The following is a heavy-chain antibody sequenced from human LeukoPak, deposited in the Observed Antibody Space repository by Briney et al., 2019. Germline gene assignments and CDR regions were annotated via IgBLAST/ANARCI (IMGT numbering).Heavy chain of an antibody. CDR1: GFTFSDYY. V-gene: IGHV3-11*01. CDR3: ARVVGAAAAKLAFARNPIYYYYYYMDV. J-gene: IGHJ6*03. Sequence: PGGSLRLSCAASGFTFSDYYMSWIRQAPGKGLEWVSYISSSGSTIYYADSVKGRFTISRDNAKNSLYLQMNSLRAEDTAVYYCARVVGAAAAKLAFARNPIYYYYYYMDVWGKGTTVTVSS. D-gene: IGHD6-13*01. CDR2: ISSSGSTI.